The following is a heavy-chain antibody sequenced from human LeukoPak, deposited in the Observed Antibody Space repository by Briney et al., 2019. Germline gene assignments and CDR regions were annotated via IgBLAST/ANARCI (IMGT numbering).Heavy chain of an antibody. V-gene: IGHV4-39*01. J-gene: IGHJ5*02. CDR1: GGSISSSSYY. CDR3: ARLGGDSGNWFDP. D-gene: IGHD2-21*02. CDR2: IYYSGST. Sequence: SETLSLTCTVSGGSISSSSYYWGWIRQPPGKGLEWIGSIYYSGSTYYNPSLKSRATISVDTSKNQFSLKLSSVTAADTAVYYCARLGGDSGNWFDPWGQGTLVTVSS.